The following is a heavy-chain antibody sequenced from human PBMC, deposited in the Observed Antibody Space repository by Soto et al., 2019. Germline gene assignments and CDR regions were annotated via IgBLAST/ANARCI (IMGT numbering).Heavy chain of an antibody. V-gene: IGHV3-48*02. Sequence: EVQLVESGGGLLQRGGSLRLSCAASGFTFSNYSMNWVRQAPGKGPEWVSYISRSSSTTSYADSVKGRFTISRDNAKNSLYLQMNSLRDEDAAIYYCAIISSSDYWGQGTLVIVSS. CDR1: GFTFSNYS. D-gene: IGHD3-10*01. CDR3: AIISSSDY. CDR2: ISRSSSTT. J-gene: IGHJ4*02.